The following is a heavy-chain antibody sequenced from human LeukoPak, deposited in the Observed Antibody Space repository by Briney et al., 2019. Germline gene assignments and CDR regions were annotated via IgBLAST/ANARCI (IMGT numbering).Heavy chain of an antibody. J-gene: IGHJ4*02. V-gene: IGHV3-7*01. CDR2: IKQDGREI. CDR3: ARDKQVGATYFDY. Sequence: GGSLRLSCAASGFTLSSYWTSWVRQAPGKGLEWVANIKQDGREIYYVDSVKGRFTISRDNAKNSLYLQMDSLRAEDTAVYYCARDKQVGATYFDYWGQGTLVTVSS. D-gene: IGHD1-26*01. CDR1: GFTLSSYW.